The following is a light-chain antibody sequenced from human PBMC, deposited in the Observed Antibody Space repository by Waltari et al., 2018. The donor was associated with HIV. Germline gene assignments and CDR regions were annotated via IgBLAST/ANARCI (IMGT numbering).Light chain of an antibody. CDR2: KAS. V-gene: IGKV1-5*03. J-gene: IGKJ1*01. CDR3: QQYSSYRT. CDR1: QSISTW. Sequence: DIQMTQSPSTLSASVGDRVTITCRASQSISTWLAWYQQTPGKAPKLLIYKASILQNGFPSRFSGSGSGTEFTLTISSLQPDDFGNYYCQQYSSYRTFGQGTRVEIK.